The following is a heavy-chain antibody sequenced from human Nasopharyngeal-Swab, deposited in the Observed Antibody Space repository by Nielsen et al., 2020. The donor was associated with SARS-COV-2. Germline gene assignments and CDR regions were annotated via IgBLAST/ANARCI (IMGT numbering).Heavy chain of an antibody. CDR3: AKDLRGPYFF. J-gene: IGHJ4*02. D-gene: IGHD2/OR15-2a*01. Sequence: GESLKISCAASGFTFSSYGMNWVRQAPGKGLEWVSAICGSGDISGSGGSTYYADSVKGRFTISRDNSKKTLYLQMNSLRAEDTAVYYCAKDLRGPYFFWGQGTLVTVSS. CDR1: GFTFSSYG. V-gene: IGHV3-23*01. CDR2: ICGSGDISGSGGST.